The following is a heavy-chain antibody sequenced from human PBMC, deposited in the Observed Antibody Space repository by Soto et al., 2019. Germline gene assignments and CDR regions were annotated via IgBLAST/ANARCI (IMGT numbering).Heavy chain of an antibody. CDR3: ARLLLNYDFWSGLDAFDI. D-gene: IGHD3-3*01. Sequence: SETLSLTCTVSGGSISSYYWSWIRQPPGKGLEWIGYIYYSGGTNYNPSLKSRVTVSVDTSKNQFSLKLSSATAADTAVYYCARLLLNYDFWSGLDAFDIWGQGTMVTVSS. V-gene: IGHV4-59*01. CDR1: GGSISSYY. CDR2: IYYSGGT. J-gene: IGHJ3*02.